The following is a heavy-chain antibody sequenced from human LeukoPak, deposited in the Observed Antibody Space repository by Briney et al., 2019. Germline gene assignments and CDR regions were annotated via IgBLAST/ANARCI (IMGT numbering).Heavy chain of an antibody. V-gene: IGHV3-23*01. CDR1: GFTFSSYA. D-gene: IGHD4-17*01. J-gene: IGHJ6*02. CDR2: ISGSGGST. CDR3: AKVPSGGDYYYYYYDMDV. Sequence: GGSLRLSCAASGFTFSSYAMSWVRQAPGKGLEWVSAISGSGGSTYYADSVKGRFTISRDNSKNTLYLQMNSLRAEDTAVYYCAKVPSGGDYYYYYYDMDVWGQGTTVTVSS.